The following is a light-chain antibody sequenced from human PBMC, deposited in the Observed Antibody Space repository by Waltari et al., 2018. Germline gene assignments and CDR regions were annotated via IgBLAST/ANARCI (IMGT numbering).Light chain of an antibody. CDR2: EVS. CDR1: SSDVGAYNY. J-gene: IGLJ2*01. CDR3: NSYTSSSTLV. V-gene: IGLV2-14*01. Sequence: QSALTQPASVSGSPGQSITISCTGTSSDVGAYNYVSWYQQHPGRAPNRMIYEVSKRPSGVSNRFSGSKSGNTSSLTISGLQAEDEADYYCNSYTSSSTLVFGGGTKLTVL.